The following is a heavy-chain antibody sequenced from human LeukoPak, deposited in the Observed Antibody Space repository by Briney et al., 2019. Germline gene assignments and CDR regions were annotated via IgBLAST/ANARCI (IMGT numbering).Heavy chain of an antibody. D-gene: IGHD4-23*01. J-gene: IGHJ3*02. V-gene: IGHV1-46*01. CDR2: ISPSGGST. CDR1: GYTFTSNY. Sequence: GASVKVSCKAFGYTFTSNYMHGVRQAPGQGPEWMGVISPSGGSTTYAQKFQGRVTMTRDTSTSTVYMELSSLRSEDTAVYYCARANGGNSNAFDIWGQGTMVTVSS. CDR3: ARANGGNSNAFDI.